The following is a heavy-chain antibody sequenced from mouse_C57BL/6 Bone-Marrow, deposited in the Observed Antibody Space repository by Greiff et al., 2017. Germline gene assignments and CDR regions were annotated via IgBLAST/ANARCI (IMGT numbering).Heavy chain of an antibody. J-gene: IGHJ4*01. CDR1: GFTFSSYA. D-gene: IGHD1-1*01. CDR2: LSSGGDYI. CDR3: TRASRYYGSRTYAMDY. V-gene: IGHV5-9-1*02. Sequence: EVQGVESGEGLVKPGGSLKLSCAASGFTFSSYAKSWDRQTPEKRLEWVEYLSSGGDYIYYAGTVKGRLHISRDNARNPLYLQMCSLKSEDTALYYCTRASRYYGSRTYAMDYWGQGTSVTVSS.